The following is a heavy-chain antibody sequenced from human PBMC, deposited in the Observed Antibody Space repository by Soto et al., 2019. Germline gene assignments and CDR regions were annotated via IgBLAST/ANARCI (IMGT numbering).Heavy chain of an antibody. V-gene: IGHV4-34*01. CDR3: ARGPITMTSDFDY. Sequence: PSESLSITCAVYVGSFSGYYWSWVRQPPGKGLEWIGEINHSGSTNYNPSLKSRVTISVDTSKNQFSLKLSSVTAADTAVYYCARGPITMTSDFDYWGQGTLVTVSS. J-gene: IGHJ4*02. CDR2: INHSGST. D-gene: IGHD3-22*01. CDR1: VGSFSGYY.